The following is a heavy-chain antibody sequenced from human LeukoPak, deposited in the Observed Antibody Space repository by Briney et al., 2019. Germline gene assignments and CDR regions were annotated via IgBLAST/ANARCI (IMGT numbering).Heavy chain of an antibody. CDR1: GGSISSSSYY. D-gene: IGHD3-10*01. J-gene: IGHJ4*02. V-gene: IGHV4-39*07. CDR2: IYYSGSI. Sequence: SETLSLTCTVSGGSISSSSYYWGWIRQPPGKGLEWIGSIYYSGSIYYNPSLKSRVTISVDTSKNQFSLKLSSVTAADTAVYYCARSFPGYYGSGSSQGFDYWGQGTLVTVSS. CDR3: ARSFPGYYGSGSSQGFDY.